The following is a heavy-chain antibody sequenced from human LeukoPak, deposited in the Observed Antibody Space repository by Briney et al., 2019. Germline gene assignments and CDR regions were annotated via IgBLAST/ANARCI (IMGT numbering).Heavy chain of an antibody. CDR3: ARSELYYDILTGYYNPMSGFDY. D-gene: IGHD3-9*01. CDR1: GGSISSSNW. CDR2: ICHSGGT. J-gene: IGHJ4*02. Sequence: PSETLSLTCAVSGGSISSSNWWSWVRQPPGKGLEWIGEICHSGGTNYNPSLKSRVTISVDKSKNQFSLKLSSVTAADTAVYYCARSELYYDILTGYYNPMSGFDYWGQGTLVTVSS. V-gene: IGHV4-4*02.